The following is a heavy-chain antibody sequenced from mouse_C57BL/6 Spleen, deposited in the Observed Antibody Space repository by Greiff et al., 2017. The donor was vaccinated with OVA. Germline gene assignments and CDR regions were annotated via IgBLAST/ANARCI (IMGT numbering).Heavy chain of an antibody. CDR2: ISDGGSYT. Sequence: EVQGVESGGGLVKPGGSLKLSCAASGFTFSSYAMSWVRQTPEKRLEWVATISDGGSYTYYPDNVKGRFTISRDNAKNNLYLQMSHLKSEDTAMYYCARERDDYGFDYWGQGTTLTVSS. V-gene: IGHV5-4*01. J-gene: IGHJ2*01. D-gene: IGHD2-4*01. CDR1: GFTFSSYA. CDR3: ARERDDYGFDY.